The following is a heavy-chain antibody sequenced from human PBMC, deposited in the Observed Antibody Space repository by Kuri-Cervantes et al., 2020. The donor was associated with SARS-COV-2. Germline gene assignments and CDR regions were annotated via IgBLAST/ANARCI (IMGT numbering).Heavy chain of an antibody. CDR2: IYWDDDK. J-gene: IGHJ5*02. CDR3: ARIVESGSGWPTTWFDP. D-gene: IGHD6-19*01. V-gene: IGHV2-5*02. Sequence: SGPTLVKPTQTLTLTCTFSGFSLSTSGVGVGCIRQPPGKALEWLALIYWDDDKRYSPSLKSRLTITKDTSKSQVVLTMTNMDPVDTATYYCARIVESGSGWPTTWFDPWGQGTLVTVSS. CDR1: GFSLSTSGVG.